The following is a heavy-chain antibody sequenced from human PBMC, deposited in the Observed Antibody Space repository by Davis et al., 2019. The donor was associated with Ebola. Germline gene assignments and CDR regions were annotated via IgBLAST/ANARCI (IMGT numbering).Heavy chain of an antibody. CDR1: GYTFTSYY. J-gene: IGHJ6*02. V-gene: IGHV1-46*01. D-gene: IGHD4-17*01. CDR2: INPSGGST. CDR3: ARGDGGDYEGGYYYYGMDV. Sequence: ASVKVSCKASGYTFTSYYMHWVRQAPGQGLEWMGIINPSGGSTSYAQKFQGRVTMNRDTSTSTVYMELSSLRSEGTAVYYCARGDGGDYEGGYYYYGMDVWGQGTTVTVSS.